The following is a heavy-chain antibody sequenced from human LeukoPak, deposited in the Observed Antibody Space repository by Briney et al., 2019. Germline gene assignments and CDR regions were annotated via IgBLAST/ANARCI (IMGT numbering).Heavy chain of an antibody. CDR1: GYTFTGYY. J-gene: IGHJ3*02. V-gene: IGHV1-2*02. CDR2: INPNSGGT. D-gene: IGHD4/OR15-4a*01. Sequence: ASVKVSCKASGYTFTGYYMHWVRRAPGQGLEWMGWINPNSGGTNYAQKFQGRVTMTRDTSISTAYMELSRLRSDDTAVYYCARDLARLNLNAFDIWGQGTMVTVSS. CDR3: ARDLARLNLNAFDI.